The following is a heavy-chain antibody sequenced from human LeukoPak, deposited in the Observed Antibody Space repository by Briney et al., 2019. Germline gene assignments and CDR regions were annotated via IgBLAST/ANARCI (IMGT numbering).Heavy chain of an antibody. CDR1: GFTFTNAW. CDR3: TRVTMVRGKDAFDI. CDR2: MKSKRDGGAT. J-gene: IGHJ3*02. D-gene: IGHD3-10*01. V-gene: IGHV3-15*01. Sequence: GGSLRLSCEASGFTFTNAWMNWVRQAPGKGPEWVGRMKSKRDGGATEYAAPVKGRFTISRDDSKNTVYLQMNSLKTEDTAVYYCTRVTMVRGKDAFDIWGQGTMVTVSS.